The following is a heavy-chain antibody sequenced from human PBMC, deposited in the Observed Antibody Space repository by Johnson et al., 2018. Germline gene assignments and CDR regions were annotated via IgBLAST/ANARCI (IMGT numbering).Heavy chain of an antibody. J-gene: IGHJ3*02. CDR3: AKTGGGYPRYDSSGGWWDAFDI. Sequence: QVQLVESGGGVVQPGRSLRLSCAASGFTFSSYGMHWVRQAPGKGLEWVAVISYDGSNKYYADSVKGRFTISRDNSKNTRYLQMNSLRAEDTTVYYCAKTGGGYPRYDSSGGWWDAFDIWGQGTMVTVSS. V-gene: IGHV3-30*18. CDR1: GFTFSSYG. D-gene: IGHD3-22*01. CDR2: ISYDGSNK.